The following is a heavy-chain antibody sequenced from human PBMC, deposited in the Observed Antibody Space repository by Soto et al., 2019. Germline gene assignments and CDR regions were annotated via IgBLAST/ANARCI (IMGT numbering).Heavy chain of an antibody. V-gene: IGHV3-73*01. D-gene: IGHD3-9*01. CDR1: GFTFSSYA. CDR2: IRSKANSYAT. Sequence: GGSLRLSCAASGFTFSSYAMHWVRQASGKGLEWVGRIRSKANSYATAYAASVKGRFTISRDDSKNTAYLQMNSLKTEDTAVYYCTRLLFDWLKDDAFDIWGQGTMVTVSS. CDR3: TRLLFDWLKDDAFDI. J-gene: IGHJ3*02.